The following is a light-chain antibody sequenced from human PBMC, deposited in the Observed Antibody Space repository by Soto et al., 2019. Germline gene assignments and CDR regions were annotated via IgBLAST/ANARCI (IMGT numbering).Light chain of an antibody. V-gene: IGKV3-20*01. CDR3: QQYVCFSVT. J-gene: IGKJ4*02. CDR1: QSVSSIY. CDR2: GAS. Sequence: EIVLTQSPGTLSLSPGERATLSCRASQSVSSIYLAWYQQKPGQAPRLLIYGASSRATGIPDRFCGSGSETDFTLTVSRLEPEECAVYYCQQYVCFSVTFGGGTKVEIK.